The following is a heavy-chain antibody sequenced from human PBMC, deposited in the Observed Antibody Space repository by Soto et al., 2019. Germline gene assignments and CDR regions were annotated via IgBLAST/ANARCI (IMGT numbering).Heavy chain of an antibody. J-gene: IGHJ3*01. D-gene: IGHD1-26*01. Sequence: PLETLSLTCTVSGGSISSYYWSWVRQPPGRGLEWIGYSYDSGSSNYNPALKSRLTMSVDTSKNQFSLKLSSATAADKSVYYCARAVGAKHDSFDVWAQGTMVTVSS. V-gene: IGHV4-59*01. CDR1: GGSISSYY. CDR2: SYDSGSS. CDR3: ARAVGAKHDSFDV.